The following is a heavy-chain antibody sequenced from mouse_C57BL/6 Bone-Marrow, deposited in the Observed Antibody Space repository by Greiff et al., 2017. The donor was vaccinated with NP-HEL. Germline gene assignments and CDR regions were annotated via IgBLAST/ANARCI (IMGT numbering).Heavy chain of an antibody. V-gene: IGHV1-66*01. Sequence: QVHVKQSGPELVKPGASVKISCKASGYSFTSYYIHWVKQRPGQGLEWIGWIYPGSGNTKYNEKFKGKATLTADTSSSTAYMQLSSLTSEDSVVYYCAHLYDYYAFDYWGQGTSVTVSS. D-gene: IGHD2-3*01. J-gene: IGHJ4*01. CDR3: AHLYDYYAFDY. CDR2: IYPGSGNT. CDR1: GYSFTSYY.